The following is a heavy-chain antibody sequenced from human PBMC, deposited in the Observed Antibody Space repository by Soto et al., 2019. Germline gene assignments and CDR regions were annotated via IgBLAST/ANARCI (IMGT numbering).Heavy chain of an antibody. CDR3: AREREAGFDP. CDR2: IYYSGST. J-gene: IGHJ5*02. CDR1: GGSISSYY. D-gene: IGHD6-19*01. Sequence: PSETLYLTCTVSGGSISSYYWSWIRQPPGKGLEWIGYIYYSGSTNYNPSLKSRVTISVDTSKNQFSLKLSSVTAADTAVYYCAREREAGFDPWGQGTLVTVSS. V-gene: IGHV4-59*12.